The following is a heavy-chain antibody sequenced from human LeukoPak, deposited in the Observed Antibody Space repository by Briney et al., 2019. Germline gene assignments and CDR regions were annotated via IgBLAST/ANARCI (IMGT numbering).Heavy chain of an antibody. J-gene: IGHJ4*02. CDR2: ISAYNGNT. CDR3: ARVVVVEATITYFDY. Sequence: ASVKVSCKASGYTFTSYGISWVRQAPGQGLEWMGWISAYNGNTNYAQKFQGRVTMTTDTSTSTAYMELRSLRSDDTAVYYCARVVVVEATITYFDYWGQGTLVTVSS. V-gene: IGHV1-18*04. D-gene: IGHD5-12*01. CDR1: GYTFTSYG.